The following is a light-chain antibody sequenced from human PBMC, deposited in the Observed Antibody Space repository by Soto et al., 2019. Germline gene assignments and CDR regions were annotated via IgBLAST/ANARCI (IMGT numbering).Light chain of an antibody. V-gene: IGLV2-23*01. J-gene: IGLJ1*01. Sequence: QSALTQPASVSGSPGQSITISCTGTSSDVGSYNLVSWYQQHPGKAPKLVIYDGSERPSGVSNRFSGSKSGNTASLTISGVQAEDEADYYCCSYAGSSVGVFGTGTKVTVL. CDR2: DGS. CDR1: SSDVGSYNL. CDR3: CSYAGSSVGV.